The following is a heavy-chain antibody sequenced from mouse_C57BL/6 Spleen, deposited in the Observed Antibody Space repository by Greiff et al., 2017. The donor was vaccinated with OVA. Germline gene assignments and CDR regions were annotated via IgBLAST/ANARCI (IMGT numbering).Heavy chain of an antibody. Sequence: QVQLQQPGAELVKPGASVKLSCKASGYTFTSYWMQWVKQRPGQGLEWIGEIDPSASYTTYNQKFKGKATLTVDTSSSTAYMQLSSLTSEDSAVYYCARRGYDVRYFDYWGQGTTLTVSS. D-gene: IGHD2-2*01. CDR1: GYTFTSYW. V-gene: IGHV1-50*01. CDR3: ARRGYDVRYFDY. CDR2: IDPSASYT. J-gene: IGHJ2*01.